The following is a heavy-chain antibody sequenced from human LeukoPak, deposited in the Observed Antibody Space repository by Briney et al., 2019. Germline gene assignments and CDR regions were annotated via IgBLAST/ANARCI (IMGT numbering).Heavy chain of an antibody. CDR3: ARSVNPHYDSIQGPQGWFDP. CDR1: GGSISTYY. J-gene: IGHJ5*02. V-gene: IGHV4-59*01. CDR2: IYFTGST. Sequence: SETPSLTCTVSGGSISTYYWSWIRQPPGKGLEWIVYIYFTGSTNYNPSLKSRVTISVDTSKNQFSLKLRSVTAADTAVYYCARSVNPHYDSIQGPQGWFDPWGQGTLVTVSS. D-gene: IGHD3-3*01.